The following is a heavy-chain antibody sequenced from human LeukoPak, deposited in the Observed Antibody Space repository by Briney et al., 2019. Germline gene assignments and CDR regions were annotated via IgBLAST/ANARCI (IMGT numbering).Heavy chain of an antibody. D-gene: IGHD6-6*01. CDR1: GGSISSYY. Sequence: SETLSLTCTVSGGSISSYYWSWIRQPAGKGLEWIGRIYTSGSTNYNPSLKSRVTMSVGTSKNQFSLKLSSVTAADTAVYYCARHRYSSSPFDYWGQGTLVTVSS. V-gene: IGHV4-4*07. CDR2: IYTSGST. CDR3: ARHRYSSSPFDY. J-gene: IGHJ4*02.